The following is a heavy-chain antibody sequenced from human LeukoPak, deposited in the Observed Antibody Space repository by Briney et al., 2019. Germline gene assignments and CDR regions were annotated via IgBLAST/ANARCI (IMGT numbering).Heavy chain of an antibody. CDR2: ISGSGGST. J-gene: IGHJ3*02. CDR1: GFTFSSYA. V-gene: IGHV3-23*01. D-gene: IGHD3-16*02. Sequence: GGSLRLSCAASGFTFSSYAMSWVRQAPGKGLEWVSAISGSGGSTYYVDSVKGRFTISRDNSKNTLYLQMNSLRAEDTAVYYCAKSVMITFGGVIGAFDIWGQGTMVTVSS. CDR3: AKSVMITFGGVIGAFDI.